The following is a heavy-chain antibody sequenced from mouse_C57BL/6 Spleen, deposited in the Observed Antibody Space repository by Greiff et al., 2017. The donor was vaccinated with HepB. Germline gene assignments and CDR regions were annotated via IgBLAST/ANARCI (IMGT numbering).Heavy chain of an antibody. D-gene: IGHD4-1*01. Sequence: QVQLKQSGPELVKPGASVKISCKASGYAFSSSWMNWVKQRPGKGLEWIGRIYPGDGDTNYNGKFKGKATLTADKSSSTAYMQLSSLTSEDSAVYFCARRGTGTAMDYWGQGTSVTVSS. CDR2: IYPGDGDT. J-gene: IGHJ4*01. CDR1: GYAFSSSW. CDR3: ARRGTGTAMDY. V-gene: IGHV1-82*01.